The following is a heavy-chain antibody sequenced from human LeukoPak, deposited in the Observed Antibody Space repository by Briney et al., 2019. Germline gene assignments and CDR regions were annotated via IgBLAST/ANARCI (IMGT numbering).Heavy chain of an antibody. V-gene: IGHV3-11*04. CDR1: RFTFSDYY. CDR3: ARVEGRSYGGNSAWFDP. Sequence: PGGSLRLSCAASRFTFSDYYMSWIRQAPGKGLEWVSYISSSGSTLYYADSVKGRFTISRDNAKNSLYLQMNSRRAEDTAVYYCARVEGRSYGGNSAWFDPWGQGTLVTVSS. J-gene: IGHJ5*02. CDR2: ISSSGSTL. D-gene: IGHD4-23*01.